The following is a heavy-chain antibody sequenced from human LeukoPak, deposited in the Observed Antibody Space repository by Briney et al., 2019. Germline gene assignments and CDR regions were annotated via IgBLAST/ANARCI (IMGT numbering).Heavy chain of an antibody. CDR3: ARGGRRITMIVVAKGYFDY. D-gene: IGHD3-22*01. CDR1: GGSFSGYY. V-gene: IGHV4-34*01. J-gene: IGHJ4*02. CDR2: INHSGST. Sequence: KPSETLSLTCAVYGGSFSGYYWSWIRQPPGKGLDWIGEINHSGSTNYNPSLKSRVTISVDTSKNQFSLKLSSVTAADTAVYYCARGGRRITMIVVAKGYFDYWGQGTLVTVSS.